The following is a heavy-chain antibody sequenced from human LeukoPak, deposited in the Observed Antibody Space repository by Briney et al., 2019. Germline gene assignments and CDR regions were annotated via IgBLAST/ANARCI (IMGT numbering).Heavy chain of an antibody. CDR3: ARQGGIAAAGMYYFDY. V-gene: IGHV4-39*01. Sequence: SETLSLTCTVSGGSISSSSYYWGWIRQPPGKGLEWIGSIYYSGSTYYNPSLTSRVTISVDTSNNQFSQKLSSVTAADTAVYYCARQGGIAAAGMYYFDYWGQGTLVTVSS. CDR2: IYYSGST. J-gene: IGHJ4*02. CDR1: GGSISSSSYY. D-gene: IGHD6-13*01.